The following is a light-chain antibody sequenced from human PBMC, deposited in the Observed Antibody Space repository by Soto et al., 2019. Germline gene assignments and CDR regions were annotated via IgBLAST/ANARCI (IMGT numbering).Light chain of an antibody. CDR3: QQSYSTPWT. J-gene: IGKJ1*01. V-gene: IGKV1-39*01. Sequence: DIQMTQAPSSLSAYVGDRVTSTCRASPSVRTYLNWYQQKPEKAPNLLIYGVSTLHSGVPSRFSGTGSGTDFTLTISRLQPEDFASYYFQQSYSTPWTFGPGTTVEIK. CDR2: GVS. CDR1: PSVRTY.